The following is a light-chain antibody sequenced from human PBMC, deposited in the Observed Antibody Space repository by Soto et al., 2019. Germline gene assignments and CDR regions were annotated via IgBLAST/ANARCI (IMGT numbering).Light chain of an antibody. CDR1: QSISSNY. J-gene: IGKJ5*01. Sequence: EIVLTQSPGTLSLSPGEGATLSCRASQSISSNYLAWYQQKPGQAPRLLIYGASSRATGIPDRFSGRGSGTDFTLTINRLETEDFAVYYCQQYGSSPITFGQGTRLEIE. CDR3: QQYGSSPIT. V-gene: IGKV3-20*01. CDR2: GAS.